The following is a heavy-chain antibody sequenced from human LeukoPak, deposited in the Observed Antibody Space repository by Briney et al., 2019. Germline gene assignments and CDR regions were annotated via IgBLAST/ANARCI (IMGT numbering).Heavy chain of an antibody. CDR3: ATGDGSSTTVDAFDI. V-gene: IGHV4-59*01. CDR1: GGSISSYY. J-gene: IGHJ3*02. Sequence: SETLSLTCTVSGGSISSYYWSWIRQPPGKGLEWIGYIYYSGSTNYNPSLKSRVTISVDTSKNQFSLKLSSVTAADTAVYYCATGDGSSTTVDAFDIWGQGTMVIVSS. CDR2: IYYSGST. D-gene: IGHD2-2*01.